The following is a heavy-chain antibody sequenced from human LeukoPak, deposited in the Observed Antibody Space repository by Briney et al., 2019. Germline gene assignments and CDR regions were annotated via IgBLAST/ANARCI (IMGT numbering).Heavy chain of an antibody. J-gene: IGHJ4*02. V-gene: IGHV4-59*11. D-gene: IGHD1-1*01. CDR3: VRGGPENDNWRYYVDF. CDR2: ISYIGST. CDR1: TDSISSHY. Sequence: SETLSLTCAVSTDSISSHYWSWIRQPPGKGLEWIGYISYIGSTNYNPSLKSRVTISVNTSKNQFSLKMTSVTAADTAVYYCVRGGPENDNWRYYVDFWGQGSLVTVSS.